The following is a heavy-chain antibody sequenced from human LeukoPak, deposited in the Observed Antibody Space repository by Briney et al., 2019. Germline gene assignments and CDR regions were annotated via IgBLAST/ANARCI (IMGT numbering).Heavy chain of an antibody. CDR1: GGSFSDYY. Sequence: SETLSLTCAVYGGSFSDYYWSWIRQPPGKGLEWIGEINHSGSTNYNPSLKSRITISVDTSKNQFSLKLSSVTAADTAVYYCARNYPWYNWFDPWGQGTLVTVSS. D-gene: IGHD1-7*01. CDR2: INHSGST. V-gene: IGHV4-34*01. J-gene: IGHJ5*02. CDR3: ARNYPWYNWFDP.